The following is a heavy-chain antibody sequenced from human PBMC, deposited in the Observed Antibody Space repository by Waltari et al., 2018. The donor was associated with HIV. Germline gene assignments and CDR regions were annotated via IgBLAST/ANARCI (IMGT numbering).Heavy chain of an antibody. CDR2: ISAYNGNT. D-gene: IGHD3-16*01. J-gene: IGHJ4*02. V-gene: IGHV1-18*01. CDR3: ARDLLGPYYDYVWGGADH. CDR1: GYTFTSYG. Sequence: QVQLVQSGAEVKKPGASVKVSCKASGYTFTSYGIRRVRQGPGPGLEWMGWISAYNGNTNYAQKLQGRVTLTTDTSTSTAYMELRSLRSDDTAGYYCARDLLGPYYDYVWGGADHRGQGTLVTVSS.